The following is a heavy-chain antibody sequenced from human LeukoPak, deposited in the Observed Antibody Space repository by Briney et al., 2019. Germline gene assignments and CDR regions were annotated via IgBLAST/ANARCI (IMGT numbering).Heavy chain of an antibody. CDR2: VIRDGSFT. CDR3: LRDGDDFNFDY. Sequence: GGSLRLSCAASGFTFRSYWMHWVRQAPGKGLEWVSRVIRDGSFTNYADSVKGRFTISRDNAKNTLYLQMSSLRAEDTAVYFCLRDGDDFNFDYWGQGSLVTVSS. CDR1: GFTFRSYW. V-gene: IGHV3-74*01. D-gene: IGHD5-24*01. J-gene: IGHJ4*02.